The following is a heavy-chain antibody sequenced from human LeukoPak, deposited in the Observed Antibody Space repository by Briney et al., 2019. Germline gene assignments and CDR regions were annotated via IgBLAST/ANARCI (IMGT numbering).Heavy chain of an antibody. J-gene: IGHJ4*02. V-gene: IGHV3-9*01. CDR1: GFTFDDYA. CDR2: INWNSGNT. CDR3: AKAGRSAWFYFDY. Sequence: GGSLRLSCAASGFTFDDYAMHWVRQPPWKGLEWVSGINWNSGNTGYADSVKGRFTISRDNAKNSLYLQMNSLRTEDTALYYCAKAGRSAWFYFDYWGQGTLVTVSS. D-gene: IGHD6-19*01.